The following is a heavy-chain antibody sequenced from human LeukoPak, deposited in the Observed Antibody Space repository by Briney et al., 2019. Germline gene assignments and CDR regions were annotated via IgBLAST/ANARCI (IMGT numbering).Heavy chain of an antibody. CDR3: ARSASASGYYSTVAFDI. V-gene: IGHV1-69*06. CDR2: IIPIFGTA. CDR1: GGTFSSYA. D-gene: IGHD3-22*01. J-gene: IGHJ3*02. Sequence: ASVKVSCKASGGTFSSYAISWVRQAPGQGLEWMGGIIPIFGTANYAQKFQGRVTITADKSTSTAYMELSSLRSEDTAVYYCARSASASGYYSTVAFDIWGQGTMVTVSS.